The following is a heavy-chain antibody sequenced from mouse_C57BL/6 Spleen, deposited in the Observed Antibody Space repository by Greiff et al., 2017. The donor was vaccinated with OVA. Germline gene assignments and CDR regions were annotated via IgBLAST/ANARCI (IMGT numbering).Heavy chain of an antibody. V-gene: IGHV1-15*01. J-gene: IGHJ4*01. Sequence: VQRVESGAELVRPGASVTLSCKASGYTFTDYEMHWVKQTPVHGLEWIGAIDPETGGTAYNQKFKGKAILTADKSSSTAYMELRSLTSEDSAVYYCTRALGYAMDYWGQGTSVTVSS. CDR1: GYTFTDYE. CDR3: TRALGYAMDY. D-gene: IGHD4-1*01. CDR2: IDPETGGT.